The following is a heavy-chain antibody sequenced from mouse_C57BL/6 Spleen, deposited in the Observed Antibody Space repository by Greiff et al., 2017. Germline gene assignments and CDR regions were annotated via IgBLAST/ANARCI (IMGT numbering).Heavy chain of an antibody. CDR1: GYTFTSYT. CDR3: ARDSSGFAY. Sequence: QVQLQQSGAELARPGASVKMSCKASGYTFTSYTMHWVKQRPGQGLEWIGYINPSSGYTKYNQKFKDKATLTADKSSSTAYMQLSSLTSEDAAVYYCARDSSGFAYWGQGTLVTVSA. D-gene: IGHD3-2*01. CDR2: INPSSGYT. J-gene: IGHJ3*01. V-gene: IGHV1-4*01.